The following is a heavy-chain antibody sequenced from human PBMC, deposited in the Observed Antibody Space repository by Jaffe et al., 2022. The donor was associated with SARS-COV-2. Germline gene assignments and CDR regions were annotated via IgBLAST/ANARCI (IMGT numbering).Heavy chain of an antibody. CDR1: GYTFTGYY. Sequence: QVQLVQSGAEVKKPGASVKVSCKASGYTFTGYYMHWVRQAPGQGLEWMGWINPNSGGTNYAQKFQGRVTMTRDTSISTAYMELSRLRSDDTAVYYCARLAEYFSPYDFWSGYYGNDYWGQGTLVTVSS. CDR3: ARLAEYFSPYDFWSGYYGNDY. CDR2: INPNSGGT. D-gene: IGHD3-3*01. V-gene: IGHV1-2*02. J-gene: IGHJ4*02.